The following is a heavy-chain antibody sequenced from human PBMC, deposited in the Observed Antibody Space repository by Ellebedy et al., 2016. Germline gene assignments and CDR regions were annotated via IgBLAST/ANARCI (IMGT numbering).Heavy chain of an antibody. Sequence: GGSLRLXXAASGFTFSGYTMNWVRQTPGKGLEWVSSIISSGTDMYYADSVKGRFTISRDNAKNSLYLQMNSLRAEDTAVYYCVRGVGGTSLNWFDPWGQGTLVTVSS. CDR1: GFTFSGYT. V-gene: IGHV3-21*01. J-gene: IGHJ5*02. D-gene: IGHD3-16*01. CDR3: VRGVGGTSLNWFDP. CDR2: IISSGTDM.